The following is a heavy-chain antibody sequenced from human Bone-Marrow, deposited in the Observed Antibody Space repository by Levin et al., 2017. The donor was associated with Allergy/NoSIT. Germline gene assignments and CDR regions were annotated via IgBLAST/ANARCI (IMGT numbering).Heavy chain of an antibody. V-gene: IGHV3-73*01. Sequence: HPGGSLRLSCAASGFTFSGSAVHWVRQASGKGLEWVGRIRSKANSYATTYAASVKGRFTISRDDSENTAYLQMNSLKTEDTAVYYCSIKDIVVVPDGFDIWGQGTMVTVSS. D-gene: IGHD2-2*01. CDR1: GFTFSGSA. CDR3: SIKDIVVVPDGFDI. CDR2: IRSKANSYAT. J-gene: IGHJ3*02.